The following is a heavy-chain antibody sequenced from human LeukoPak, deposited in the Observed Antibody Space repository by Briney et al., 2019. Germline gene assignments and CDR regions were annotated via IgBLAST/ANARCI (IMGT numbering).Heavy chain of an antibody. CDR2: INHNGNVN. D-gene: IGHD3-16*01. Sequence: GGSLRLSCAASGFTFSSYWMNWARQAPGKGLEWVASINHNGNVNYYVDSVKGRFTISRNNAKNSLYLQMSNLRAEDTAVYFCARGGGLDVWGQGATVTVSS. CDR3: ARGGGLDV. J-gene: IGHJ6*02. CDR1: GFTFSSYW. V-gene: IGHV3-7*03.